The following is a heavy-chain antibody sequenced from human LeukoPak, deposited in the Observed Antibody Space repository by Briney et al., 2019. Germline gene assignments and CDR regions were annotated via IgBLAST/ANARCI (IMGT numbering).Heavy chain of an antibody. CDR1: GGSFSVYY. V-gene: IGHV4-34*01. CDR2: INHSGST. D-gene: IGHD3-9*01. J-gene: IGHJ4*02. CDR3: ARRNDILTGYYSNFDY. Sequence: SETLSLTCAVYGGSFSVYYWSWIRQSPGKGLEWIGEINHSGSTNYNPSLKGRATISVDTSRNQFSLKLSSVTAADTAVYYCARRNDILTGYYSNFDYWGQGTLVTVSS.